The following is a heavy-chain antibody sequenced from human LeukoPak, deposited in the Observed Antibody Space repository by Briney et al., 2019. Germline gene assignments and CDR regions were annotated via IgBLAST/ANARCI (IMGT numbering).Heavy chain of an antibody. J-gene: IGHJ4*02. CDR1: GFTFSGSA. CDR3: TRDQTPYY. V-gene: IGHV3-72*01. Sequence: PGGSLRLSCAASGFTFSGSAMHWVRQAPGKGLEWVGRSRNKVNSYTTEYAASVKGRFTISRDDSKVLAYLQMNSLKTEDTAVYYCTRDQTPYYWGQGTLVTVSS. CDR2: SRNKVNSYTT.